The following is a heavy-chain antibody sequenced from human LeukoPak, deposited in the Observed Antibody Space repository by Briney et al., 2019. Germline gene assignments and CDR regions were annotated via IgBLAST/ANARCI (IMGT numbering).Heavy chain of an antibody. CDR2: INPNSGGT. V-gene: IGHV1-2*02. J-gene: IGHJ4*02. Sequence: ASVKVSCKDSGYTFTGYYMHWVRQAPGQGLEWMGWINPNSGGTNYAQKFQGRVTMTRDTSISTAYMELSRLRSDDTAVYYCARVHDILTAKYYFDYWGQGTLVTVSS. CDR3: ARVHDILTAKYYFDY. D-gene: IGHD3-9*01. CDR1: GYTFTGYY.